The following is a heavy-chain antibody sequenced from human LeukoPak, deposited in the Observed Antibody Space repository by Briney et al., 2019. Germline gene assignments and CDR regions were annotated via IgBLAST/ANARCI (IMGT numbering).Heavy chain of an antibody. J-gene: IGHJ4*02. V-gene: IGHV3-23*01. Sequence: GGSLRLSCAASGFTFSSYGMGWVRQAPGKGLEWVSAISGSGGSTYYADSVKGRFTISRDNSKNTLYLQMNSLRAEDTAVYYCAKETYYCGGDCYHSPYYFDYWGQGTLVTVSS. CDR3: AKETYYCGGDCYHSPYYFDY. CDR2: ISGSGGST. CDR1: GFTFSSYG. D-gene: IGHD2-21*02.